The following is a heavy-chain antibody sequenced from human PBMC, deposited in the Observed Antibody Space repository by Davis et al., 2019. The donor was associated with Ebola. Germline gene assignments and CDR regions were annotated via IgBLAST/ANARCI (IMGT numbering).Heavy chain of an antibody. CDR3: ARCVWFGELFGCLDY. J-gene: IGHJ4*02. CDR2: ISSSSSYI. CDR1: GFTFSSYS. Sequence: GGSLRLSCAASGFTFSSYSMNWVRQAPGKGLEWVSSISSSSSYIYYADSVKGRFTISRDNAKNSLYLQMNSLRAEDTAVYYCARCVWFGELFGCLDYWDQGTLVTVSS. V-gene: IGHV3-21*01. D-gene: IGHD3-10*01.